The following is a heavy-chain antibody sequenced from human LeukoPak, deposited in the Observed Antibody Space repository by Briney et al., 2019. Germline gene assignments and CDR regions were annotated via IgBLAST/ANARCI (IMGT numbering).Heavy chain of an antibody. CDR2: ISAYNGDT. CDR3: AREYYYDSSGQPYFDY. D-gene: IGHD3-22*01. J-gene: IGHJ4*02. CDR1: GYTFTSYG. V-gene: IGHV1-18*01. Sequence: ASVKVSCKASGYTFTSYGISWVRQAPGQGLEWMGWISAYNGDTNYAQKLQGRVTMTTDTSTSTAYMELRSLGSDDTAVYYCAREYYYDSSGQPYFDYWGQGTLVTVSS.